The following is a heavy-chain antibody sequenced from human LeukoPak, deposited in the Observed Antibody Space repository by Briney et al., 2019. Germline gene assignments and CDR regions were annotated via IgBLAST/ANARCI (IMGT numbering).Heavy chain of an antibody. Sequence: EGSLRLSCAASGFTFSSYSMNWVRQAPGKGLEWVSSISSSSSYIYYADSVKGRFTIPRDNAKNSLYLQMNSLRAEDTAVYYCARVFVVVTADYYCGMDVWGKGTTVTVSS. CDR3: ARVFVVVTADYYCGMDV. CDR1: GFTFSSYS. J-gene: IGHJ6*04. CDR2: ISSSSSYI. V-gene: IGHV3-21*01. D-gene: IGHD2-21*02.